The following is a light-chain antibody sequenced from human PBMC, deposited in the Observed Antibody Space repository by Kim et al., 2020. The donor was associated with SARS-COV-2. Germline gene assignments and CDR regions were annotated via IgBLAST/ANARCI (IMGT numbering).Light chain of an antibody. J-gene: IGKJ5*01. CDR1: QDIRND. CDR2: GAS. CDR3: LQHKTYPIT. Sequence: ASVGDRVNSTCRASQDIRNDLGWYQQNPGRAPKRLIYGASSLQSGVPSRFSGSGSGTEFTLTISSLQPEDVATYFCLQHKTYPITFGQGTRLEIK. V-gene: IGKV1-17*01.